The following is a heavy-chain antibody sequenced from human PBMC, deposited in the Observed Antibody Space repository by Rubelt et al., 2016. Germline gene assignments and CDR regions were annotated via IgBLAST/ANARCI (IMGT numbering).Heavy chain of an antibody. CDR3: ARQDYDFWSGLFDY. CDR1: GGSFSGYY. Sequence: QVQLQQWGAGLLKPSETLSLTCAVYGGSFSGYYWSWIRQPPGKGLEWIGEINHSGSTNYNPSLKSRVTISVDTSRNQFSLKLSSVTAADTAVYYCARQDYDFWSGLFDYWGQGTLVTVSS. J-gene: IGHJ4*02. CDR2: INHSGST. D-gene: IGHD3-3*01. V-gene: IGHV4-34*01.